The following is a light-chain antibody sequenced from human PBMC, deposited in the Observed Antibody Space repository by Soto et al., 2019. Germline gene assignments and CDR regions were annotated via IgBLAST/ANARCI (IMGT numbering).Light chain of an antibody. Sequence: EIVMTQSPGTLSLSPGDRATFACRASQSVSRSLTWYQQKPGQAPRLLIYGVYSRATGTPDRFSGSGSGTDFTLTISRLEPEDSAVYYCQFYGSSLITFGQGTRLEI. CDR2: GVY. CDR1: QSVSRS. J-gene: IGKJ5*01. CDR3: QFYGSSLIT. V-gene: IGKV3-20*01.